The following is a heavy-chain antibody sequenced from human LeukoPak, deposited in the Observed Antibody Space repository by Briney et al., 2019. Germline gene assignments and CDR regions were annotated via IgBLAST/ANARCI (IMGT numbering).Heavy chain of an antibody. V-gene: IGHV3-30-3*01. CDR3: AHTVAGID. D-gene: IGHD6-19*01. J-gene: IGHJ4*02. CDR1: GFTFSSYA. Sequence: PGGSQRLSCAASGFTFSSYAMHWVRQAPGKGLEWVAVISYDGSNKYYADSVKGRFTISRDNSKNTLYLQMNSLRAEDTAVYYCAHTVAGIDWGQGTLVTVSS. CDR2: ISYDGSNK.